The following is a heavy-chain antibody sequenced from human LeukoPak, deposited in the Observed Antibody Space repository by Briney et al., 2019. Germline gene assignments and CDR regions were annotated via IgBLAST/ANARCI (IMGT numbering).Heavy chain of an antibody. V-gene: IGHV3-33*01. D-gene: IGHD3-10*01. J-gene: IGHJ4*02. Sequence: GGSLRLSCAASGLTFSSYGMHWVRQTPGKGLEWVAVIWYDGSNKYYADSVKGRFTISRDNSKNTLYLQMNSLRAEGTAVYYCARDPLRILWFGEFDYWGQGTLVTVSS. CDR1: GLTFSSYG. CDR2: IWYDGSNK. CDR3: ARDPLRILWFGEFDY.